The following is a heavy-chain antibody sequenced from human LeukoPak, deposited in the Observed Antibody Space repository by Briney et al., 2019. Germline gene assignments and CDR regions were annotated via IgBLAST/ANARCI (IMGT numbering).Heavy chain of an antibody. CDR1: GFTFSSYT. CDR2: ISASAGST. Sequence: PGGSLRLSCAASGFTFSSYTMDWVRQAPGKGLEWVSGISASAGSTYYADSVKGRFTISRDNSKNTLYLQMDSLRAEDTAIYYCAKRFADSRTFDCWGQGTLVTVSS. CDR3: AKRFADSRTFDC. V-gene: IGHV3-23*01. J-gene: IGHJ4*02. D-gene: IGHD3-22*01.